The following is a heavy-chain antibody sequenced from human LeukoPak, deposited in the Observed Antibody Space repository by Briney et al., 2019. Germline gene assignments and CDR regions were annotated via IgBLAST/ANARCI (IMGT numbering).Heavy chain of an antibody. CDR2: IILIFGTA. CDR3: ASSGGWYNWFDP. D-gene: IGHD6-19*01. CDR1: GGTFSSYA. Sequence: SVKVSCKASGGTFSSYAISWVRQAPGQGLEWMGGIILIFGTANYAQKFQGRVTITADESTSTAYMELSSLRSEDTAVYYCASSGGWYNWFDPWGQGTLVTVSS. J-gene: IGHJ5*02. V-gene: IGHV1-69*01.